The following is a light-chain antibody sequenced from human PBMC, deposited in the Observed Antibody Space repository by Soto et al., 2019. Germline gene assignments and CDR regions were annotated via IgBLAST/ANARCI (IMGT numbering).Light chain of an antibody. Sequence: EIVLTQSPATLSLSPGERATLSCRASQSVSSYLAWYQQKPGQAPRLLIHDASDRATGIPARFSGSGSGTDFTLTISSLEPEDFAVYYCQQYNNWPPWTFGQGTKVEIK. CDR2: DAS. CDR3: QQYNNWPPWT. J-gene: IGKJ1*01. V-gene: IGKV3-11*01. CDR1: QSVSSY.